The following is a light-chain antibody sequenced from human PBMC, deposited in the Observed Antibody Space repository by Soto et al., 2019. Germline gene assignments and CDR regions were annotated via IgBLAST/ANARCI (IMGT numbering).Light chain of an antibody. Sequence: QSVLTQPASVSGSPGQSITISCTGTSSDVGGYKYVSWYQQHPGKAPKLMIYEVSNRPSGVSNRFSGSTSGNTASLTISGLQAEDEADYYCSSYASGSTYVFGTGTKVTVL. CDR3: SSYASGSTYV. V-gene: IGLV2-14*01. CDR1: SSDVGGYKY. CDR2: EVS. J-gene: IGLJ1*01.